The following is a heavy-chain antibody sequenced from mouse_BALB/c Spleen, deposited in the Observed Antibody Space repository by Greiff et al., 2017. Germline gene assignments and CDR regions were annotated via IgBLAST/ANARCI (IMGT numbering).Heavy chain of an antibody. V-gene: IGHV1-18*01. D-gene: IGHD1-2*01. CDR1: GYTFTDYN. CDR2: INPNNGGT. Sequence: VQLQQSGPELVKPGASVKIPCKASGYTFTDYNMDWVKQSHGKSLEWIGDINPNNGGTIYNQKFKGKATLTVDKSSSTAYMELRSLTSEDTAVYYCARTDSLLRLRRYFDGWGAGTTVTVAA. CDR3: ARTDSLLRLRRYFDG. J-gene: IGHJ1*01.